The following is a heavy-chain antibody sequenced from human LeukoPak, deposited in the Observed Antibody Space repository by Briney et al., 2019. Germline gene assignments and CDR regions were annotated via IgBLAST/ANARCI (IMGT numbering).Heavy chain of an antibody. CDR3: ARVTGYMIEDYFDY. CDR1: GGSISSYY. Sequence: PSETLSLTCTVSGGSISSYYWSWIRQPPGKGLEWIGYIYYSGSTNYNPSLKSRVTISVKTSKNQFSLKRSSVTAADTAIYYCARVTGYMIEDYFDYWGQGTLVTVSS. J-gene: IGHJ4*02. D-gene: IGHD3-22*01. V-gene: IGHV4-59*01. CDR2: IYYSGST.